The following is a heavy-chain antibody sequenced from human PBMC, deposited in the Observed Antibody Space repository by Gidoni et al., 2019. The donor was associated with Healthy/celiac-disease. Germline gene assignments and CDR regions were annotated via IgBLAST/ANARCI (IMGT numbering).Heavy chain of an antibody. D-gene: IGHD2-15*01. CDR3: AKEYGGNYYYYGMDV. CDR1: GFTFSSYA. V-gene: IGHV3-23*01. Sequence: EVQLLESGGGLVQPGGSLRLSCAASGFTFSSYAMSWVHQAPGTGLEWVLAISGSGGSTYHADSVKGRFTISRDNSKNTLYLQMNSLRAEDTAVYYCAKEYGGNYYYYGMDVWGQGTTVTVSS. CDR2: ISGSGGST. J-gene: IGHJ6*02.